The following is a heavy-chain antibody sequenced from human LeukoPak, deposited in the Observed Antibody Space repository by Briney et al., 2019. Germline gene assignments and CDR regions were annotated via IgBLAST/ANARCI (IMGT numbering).Heavy chain of an antibody. J-gene: IGHJ4*02. Sequence: ASVKVSCKASGYTFTSYGISWVRQAPGQGLEWMGWISAYIGNTNYAQKLQGRVTMTRDMSTSTVYMELSSLRSEDTAVYYCARGKFHWNDRDFDYWGQGTLVTVSS. CDR1: GYTFTSYG. D-gene: IGHD1-1*01. CDR3: ARGKFHWNDRDFDY. CDR2: ISAYIGNT. V-gene: IGHV1-18*01.